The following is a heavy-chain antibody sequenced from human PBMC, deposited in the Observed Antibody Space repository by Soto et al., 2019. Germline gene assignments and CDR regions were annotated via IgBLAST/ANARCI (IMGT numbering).Heavy chain of an antibody. V-gene: IGHV4-59*12. Sequence: PSETLSLTGAVSGDSISTDYWCGVLQSPGKGLEWIGFIYYGGSTNYNPSLKSRVTISVDPPKNQFSLKLSYVSAADTAVVFCAKDWNSRELDTLCQGTLVPVSS. D-gene: IGHD1-7*01. CDR1: GDSISTDY. CDR3: AKDWNSRELDT. CDR2: IYYGGST. J-gene: IGHJ5*02.